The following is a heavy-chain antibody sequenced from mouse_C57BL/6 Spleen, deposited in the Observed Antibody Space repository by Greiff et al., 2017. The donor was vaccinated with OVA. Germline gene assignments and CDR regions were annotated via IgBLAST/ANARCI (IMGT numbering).Heavy chain of an antibody. D-gene: IGHD4-1*01. CDR2: IHPNSGST. J-gene: IGHJ2*01. Sequence: QVQLQQPGAELVKPGASVKLSCKASGYTFTSYWMHWVKQRPGQGLEWIGMIHPNSGSTNYNEKFKSKATLTVDKSSSTAYMQLSSLTSEDSAVYYCARFYIAGKRFDYWGQGTTLTVSS. V-gene: IGHV1-64*01. CDR1: GYTFTSYW. CDR3: ARFYIAGKRFDY.